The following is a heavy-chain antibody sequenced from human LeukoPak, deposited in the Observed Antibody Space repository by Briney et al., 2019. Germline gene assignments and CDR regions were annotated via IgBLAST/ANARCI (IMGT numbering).Heavy chain of an antibody. Sequence: GGSLRLSCAASGFTFNTYAMGWVRQAPGEGLEWVSSIKGGGGDPFYAASVRGRLTISRDKSKNTMYLSLNSLRAEDTAVYFCAQGGHDFNPFYYWGQGTLVTVSS. CDR3: AQGGHDFNPFYY. D-gene: IGHD2-21*02. J-gene: IGHJ4*02. CDR1: GFTFNTYA. V-gene: IGHV3-23*01. CDR2: IKGGGGDP.